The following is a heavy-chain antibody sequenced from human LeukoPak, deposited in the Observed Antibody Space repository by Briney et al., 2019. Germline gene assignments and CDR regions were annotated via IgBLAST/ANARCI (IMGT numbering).Heavy chain of an antibody. Sequence: SETLSLTCTVSGGSISNYYWSWIRQPAGKGLEWIGRINTSGSTNYNPSLKSRVTMSADTSKNQFSLQLSSVTAADTAVYYCARCRPYYYDSSGYYNWFDPWGQGTLVTVSS. CDR1: GGSISNYY. J-gene: IGHJ5*02. CDR2: INTSGST. V-gene: IGHV4-4*07. D-gene: IGHD3-22*01. CDR3: ARCRPYYYDSSGYYNWFDP.